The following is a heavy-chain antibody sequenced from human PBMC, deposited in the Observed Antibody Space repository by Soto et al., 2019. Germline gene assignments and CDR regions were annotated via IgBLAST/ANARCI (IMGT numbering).Heavy chain of an antibody. V-gene: IGHV1-3*01. D-gene: IGHD6-13*01. CDR1: GYTFTSYG. Sequence: ASVKVSCKASGYTFTSYGISWVRQAPGQRLEWMGWINAGNGNTKYSQKFQGRVTITRDTSASTAYMELSSLRSEDTAVYYCAIVPPNLEAAGDNGPRNWFDPWGQGTLVTVSS. CDR2: INAGNGNT. CDR3: AIVPPNLEAAGDNGPRNWFDP. J-gene: IGHJ5*02.